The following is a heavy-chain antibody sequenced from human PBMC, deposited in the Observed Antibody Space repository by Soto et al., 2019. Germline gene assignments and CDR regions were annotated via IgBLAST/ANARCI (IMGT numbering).Heavy chain of an antibody. D-gene: IGHD4-17*01. V-gene: IGHV3-23*01. J-gene: IGHJ5*02. CDR3: AKDHRGDYDGWFDP. CDR2: ISGSGGST. Sequence: GGSLRLSCAASGFTFSSYAMIWVRQAPGKGLEWVSAISGSGGSTYYADSVKGRFTISRDNSKNTLYLQMNSLRAEDTAVYYCAKDHRGDYDGWFDPWGQGTLVTVSS. CDR1: GFTFSSYA.